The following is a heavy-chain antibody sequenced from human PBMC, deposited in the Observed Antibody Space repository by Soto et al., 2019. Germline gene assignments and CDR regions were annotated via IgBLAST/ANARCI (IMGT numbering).Heavy chain of an antibody. CDR1: GFTFSASA. CDR3: THEVVVNSTRFDT. J-gene: IGHJ5*02. D-gene: IGHD3-22*01. Sequence: GRSLRLSSAASGFTFSASAMHWGRQASGKKLEWVGRIRSKTNSYATTYDAAVTGRFTISRDDSENTAYLQMKSLRTADTAVCYCTHEVVVNSTRFDTWGQGT. CDR2: IRSKTNSYAT. V-gene: IGHV3-73*01.